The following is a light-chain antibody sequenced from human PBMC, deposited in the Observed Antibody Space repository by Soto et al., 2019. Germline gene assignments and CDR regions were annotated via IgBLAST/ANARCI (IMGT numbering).Light chain of an antibody. CDR3: SSYTTTTRL. V-gene: IGLV2-14*01. Sequence: QSALTQPASVSGSPGQSITISCTGTSSDIGSNNYVSWFQQRPGKAPTLIIYEVNNRPSGVSTHFSGSKSGNTASLSISGLLPEDEAEYYCSSYTTTTRLFGGGTQLTVL. CDR1: SSDIGSNNY. J-gene: IGLJ3*02. CDR2: EVN.